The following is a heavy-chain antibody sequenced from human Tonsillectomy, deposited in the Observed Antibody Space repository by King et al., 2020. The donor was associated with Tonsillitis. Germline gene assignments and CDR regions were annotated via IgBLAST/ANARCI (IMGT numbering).Heavy chain of an antibody. J-gene: IGHJ5*02. V-gene: IGHV4-39*07. D-gene: IGHD2-15*01. CDR1: GGSISSSSYY. CDR2: IYYTGST. Sequence: QLQESGPGQVKPSETLSLTCTVSGGSISSSSYYWGWIRQPPGKGLEWIGSIYYTGSTFYNPSLKSRVTISVDTSKNQFSLKLSSVTAADTAVYYCARRPPYCSVGSCYSSIGWFDPWGQGTLVTVSS. CDR3: ARRPPYCSVGSCYSSIGWFDP.